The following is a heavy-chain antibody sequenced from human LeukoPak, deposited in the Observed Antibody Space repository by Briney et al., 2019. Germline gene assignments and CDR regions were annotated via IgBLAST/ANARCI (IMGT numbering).Heavy chain of an antibody. CDR3: ARDLPMVRGVYNWFDP. Sequence: GASVKVSCKASGYTFTSYGISWVRQAPGQVLEWMGWISAYNGNTNYAQKLQGRVTMTTDTSTGTAYMELRSLRSDDTAVYYCARDLPMVRGVYNWFDPWGQGTLVTVSS. V-gene: IGHV1-18*01. D-gene: IGHD3-10*01. CDR1: GYTFTSYG. J-gene: IGHJ5*02. CDR2: ISAYNGNT.